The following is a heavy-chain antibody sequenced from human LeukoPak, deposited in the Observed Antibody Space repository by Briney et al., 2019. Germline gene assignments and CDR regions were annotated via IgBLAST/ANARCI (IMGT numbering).Heavy chain of an antibody. Sequence: GGSLRLSCAASGFTFSSYSMNWVRQAPGKGLEWVSSISSSSSYIYYADSVKGRFTISRDNAKNSLYLQMNSLRAEDTAVYYCARDSVEWELVSWGGPFDAFDIWGQGTMVTVSS. V-gene: IGHV3-21*01. CDR1: GFTFSSYS. J-gene: IGHJ3*02. D-gene: IGHD1-26*01. CDR3: ARDSVEWELVSWGGPFDAFDI. CDR2: ISSSSSYI.